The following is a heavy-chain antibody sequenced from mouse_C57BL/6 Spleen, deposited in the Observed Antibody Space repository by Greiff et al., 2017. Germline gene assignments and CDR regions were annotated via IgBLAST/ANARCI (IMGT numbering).Heavy chain of an antibody. V-gene: IGHV1-55*01. CDR3: ARDRGDFDY. CDR2: IYPGSGST. D-gene: IGHD2-14*01. J-gene: IGHJ2*01. Sequence: QFQLQQSGAELAKPGASVKMSCKASGYTFTSYWITWVKQRPGQGLEWIGDIYPGSGSTNYNEKFKSKATLTVDTSSSTAYMWLSSLTSEDSAVYNCARDRGDFDYWGQGTTLTGSA. CDR1: GYTFTSYW.